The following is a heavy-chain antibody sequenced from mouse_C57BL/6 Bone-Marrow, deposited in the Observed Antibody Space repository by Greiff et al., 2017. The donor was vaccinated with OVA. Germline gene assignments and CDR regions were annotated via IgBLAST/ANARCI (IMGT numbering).Heavy chain of an antibody. CDR3: TRRAIVAPYCYFDV. CDR2: ILPGSGST. V-gene: IGHV1-9*01. CDR1: GYTFTGYW. J-gene: IGHJ1*03. Sequence: QVQLQQSGAELMKPGASVKLSCKATGYTFTGYWIAWVKQRPGHGLEWIGEILPGSGSTNYNEKFKGKATFTADPSSNTAYVQLSRLTTEVSAIFYCTRRAIVAPYCYFDVWGTATTVTVSS. D-gene: IGHD1-1*01.